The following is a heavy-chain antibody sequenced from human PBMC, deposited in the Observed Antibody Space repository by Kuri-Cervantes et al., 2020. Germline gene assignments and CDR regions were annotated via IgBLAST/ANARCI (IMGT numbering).Heavy chain of an antibody. CDR2: ISDSGSTK. D-gene: IGHD6-19*01. V-gene: IGHV3-11*04. CDR3: ARFSRLASDAFDI. CDR1: GFTFSDYY. J-gene: IGHJ3*02. Sequence: GESLKISCAASGFTFSDYYMSWIRQAPGKGLEWVSYISDSGSTKYYADSVKGRFTIPRDNAKNTLYLQMNSLRAEDTAVYYCARFSRLASDAFDIWGQGTMVTVSS.